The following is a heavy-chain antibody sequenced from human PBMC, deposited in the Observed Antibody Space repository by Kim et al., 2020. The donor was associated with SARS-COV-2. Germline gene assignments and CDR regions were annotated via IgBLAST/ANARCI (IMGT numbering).Heavy chain of an antibody. CDR2: IIPILGIA. J-gene: IGHJ5*02. D-gene: IGHD1-26*01. V-gene: IGHV1-69*04. CDR3: ARDVRPAKNSLVGAGWFDP. CDR1: GGTFSSYT. Sequence: KVSCKASGGTFSSYTISWVRQAPGQGLEWMGRIIPILGIANYAQKFQGRVTITADKSTSTAYMELSSLRSEDTAVYYCARDVRPAKNSLVGAGWFDPWGQGTLVTVSS.